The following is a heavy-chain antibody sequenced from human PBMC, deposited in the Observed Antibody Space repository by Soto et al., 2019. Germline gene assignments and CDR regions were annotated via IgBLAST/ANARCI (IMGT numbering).Heavy chain of an antibody. D-gene: IGHD3-9*01. J-gene: IGHJ5*02. Sequence: GGSLRLSCAASGFTFSSYAMSWVRQAPGKGLEWVSAISGSGGSTYYADSVKGRFTISRDNSKNTQYLQMNSLRAEDTAVYYCAKDRVLRYFDWSPNWFDPWGQGXLVTVYS. CDR1: GFTFSSYA. CDR2: ISGSGGST. V-gene: IGHV3-23*01. CDR3: AKDRVLRYFDWSPNWFDP.